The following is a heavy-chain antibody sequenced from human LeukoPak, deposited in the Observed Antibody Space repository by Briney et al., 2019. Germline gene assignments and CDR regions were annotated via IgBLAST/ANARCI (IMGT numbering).Heavy chain of an antibody. V-gene: IGHV3-30*18. CDR1: GFSFSSYG. CDR3: AKDVYIGSYFDY. J-gene: IGHJ4*02. D-gene: IGHD1-26*01. Sequence: GRTLRLSCEASGFSFSSYGMHWVRQAPGKGLEWVAVISYDGSNKYYADSGKGRFTISRDNSKNTLYLQMNSLRAEDTAVYYCAKDVYIGSYFDYWGQGTLVTVSS. CDR2: ISYDGSNK.